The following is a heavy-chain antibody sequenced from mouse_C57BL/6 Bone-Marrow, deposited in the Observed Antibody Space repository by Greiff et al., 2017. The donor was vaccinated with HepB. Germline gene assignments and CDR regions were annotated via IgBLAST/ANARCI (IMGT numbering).Heavy chain of an antibody. CDR3: ARDRTMGLRHAMDY. Sequence: EVQLVESEGGLVQPGSSMKLSCTASGFTFSDYYMAWVRQVPEKGLEWVANINYDGSSTYYLDYLKSRFIISRDNAKNILYLQMSSLKYEDTATYYCARDRTMGLRHAMDYWGQGTSVTVSS. CDR2: INYDGSST. J-gene: IGHJ4*01. V-gene: IGHV5-16*01. D-gene: IGHD2-4*01. CDR1: GFTFSDYY.